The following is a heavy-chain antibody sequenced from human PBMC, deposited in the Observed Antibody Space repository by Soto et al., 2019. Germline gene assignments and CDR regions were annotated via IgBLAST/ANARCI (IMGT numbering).Heavy chain of an antibody. CDR1: GFTFDAYA. CDR3: AKGLSIAAIDY. D-gene: IGHD6-13*01. CDR2: VTWNSDRV. V-gene: IGHV3-9*01. Sequence: EVQLVESGGGLVQPGRSLRLSCTASGFTFDAYALHWVRQAPGKGLEWVSGVTWNSDRVDYADSVKGRFTVSRDDARTSLYLQMNSLRPEDTASYFCAKGLSIAAIDYWGQGTLVTVSS. J-gene: IGHJ4*02.